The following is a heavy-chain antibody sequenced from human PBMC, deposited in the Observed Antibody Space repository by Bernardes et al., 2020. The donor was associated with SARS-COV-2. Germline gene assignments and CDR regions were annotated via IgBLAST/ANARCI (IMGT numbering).Heavy chain of an antibody. V-gene: IGHV3-23*01. CDR1: GFTFSSYA. J-gene: IGHJ4*02. Sequence: GGSLRLSCAASGFTFSSYAMSWVRQAPGKGLEWVSAISGSGGSTYYADSVKGRFTISRDNSKNTLYLQMNSLRAEDTAVYYCAKDRLYSSGWYAPFDYWGQGTLNTDSS. CDR3: AKDRLYSSGWYAPFDY. D-gene: IGHD6-19*01. CDR2: ISGSGGST.